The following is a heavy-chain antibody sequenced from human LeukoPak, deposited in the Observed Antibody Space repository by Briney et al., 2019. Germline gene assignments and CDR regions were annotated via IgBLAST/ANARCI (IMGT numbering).Heavy chain of an antibody. CDR2: IIPIFGTA. CDR3: ARGYVDTAMADY. V-gene: IGHV1-69*13. Sequence: ASVKVSCKASGGTFSSYAISWVRQAPGQGLEWMGGIIPIFGTANYAQKFQGRVTITADESTSTAYMELSSLRSEDTAVYYCARGYVDTAMADYWGQGTLVTVSS. J-gene: IGHJ4*02. CDR1: GGTFSSYA. D-gene: IGHD5-18*01.